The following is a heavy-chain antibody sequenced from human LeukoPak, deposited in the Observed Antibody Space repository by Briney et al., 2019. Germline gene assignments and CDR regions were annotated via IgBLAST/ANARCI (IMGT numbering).Heavy chain of an antibody. CDR3: TGRQKYCSSTSCYHP. CDR2: IKRKTDGGTT. J-gene: IGHJ5*02. V-gene: IGHV3-15*01. CDR1: GFTFSNAW. D-gene: IGHD2-2*01. Sequence: PGGSLRLSCAASGFTFSNAWMSWVRQAPGKGLEWVGRIKRKTDGGTTDYAAPVKGRFTISRDDSKNTLYLQMNSLKTEDTAVYYCTGRQKYCSSTSCYHPWGQGTLVTVSS.